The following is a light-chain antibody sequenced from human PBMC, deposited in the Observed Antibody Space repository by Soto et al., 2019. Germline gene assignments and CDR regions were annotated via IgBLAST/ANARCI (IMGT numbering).Light chain of an antibody. Sequence: DIQMTQSPSTLSASVGDRVTSTCRASQSISNWLAWYQQRPGKSPNLLIFDASKLQSGVPSRFSGSGSGTEFTLTISSLQPDDVATYYCQQFNSYSRLFGQGTKVEIK. CDR3: QQFNSYSRL. V-gene: IGKV1-5*01. CDR2: DAS. CDR1: QSISNW. J-gene: IGKJ1*01.